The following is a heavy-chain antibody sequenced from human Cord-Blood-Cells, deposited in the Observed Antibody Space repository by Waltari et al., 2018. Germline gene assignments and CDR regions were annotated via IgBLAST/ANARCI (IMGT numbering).Heavy chain of an antibody. CDR2: ISSSSSTM. V-gene: IGHV3-48*02. CDR3: AREWGYSELWWDGY. Sequence: EVQLVESGGGLVQPGGSLRLSCAASGFTFSSSSMNWVRQAPGKGLEWVSYISSSSSTMYYADSVKGRFTISRDNAKNSLYLQMNSLRDEDTSVYYCAREWGYSELWWDGYWGQGTLVTVSS. D-gene: IGHD5-18*01. J-gene: IGHJ4*02. CDR1: GFTFSSSS.